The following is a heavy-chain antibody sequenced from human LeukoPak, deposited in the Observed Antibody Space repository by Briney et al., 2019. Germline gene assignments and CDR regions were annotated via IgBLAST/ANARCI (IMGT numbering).Heavy chain of an antibody. CDR3: ARVRTGLRYFDWSNTRLNNWFDP. D-gene: IGHD3-9*01. CDR2: ISGYNGNT. Sequence: ASVKVSCKASGYTFTSYGISWVRQAPGQGLEWMGWISGYNGNTNYAQKLQGGVTMTTDTSTSTACMELRSLRSDDTAVYYCARVRTGLRYFDWSNTRLNNWFDPWGQGTLVTVSS. J-gene: IGHJ5*02. V-gene: IGHV1-18*01. CDR1: GYTFTSYG.